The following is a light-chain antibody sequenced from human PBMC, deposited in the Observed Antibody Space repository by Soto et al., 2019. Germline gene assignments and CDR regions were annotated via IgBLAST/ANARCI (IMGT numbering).Light chain of an antibody. CDR1: QSISTY. J-gene: IGKJ3*01. CDR3: QQSYSSPFT. V-gene: IGKV1-39*01. Sequence: DIQMTQSPSSLSASVGGRVTVTCQASQSISTYLNWYQQKPGKAPKLLIYAASSLQSGVPSRFSGNGSGTDFTLTISSLQPEDFATYYCQQSYSSPFTFGPGTKVDIK. CDR2: AAS.